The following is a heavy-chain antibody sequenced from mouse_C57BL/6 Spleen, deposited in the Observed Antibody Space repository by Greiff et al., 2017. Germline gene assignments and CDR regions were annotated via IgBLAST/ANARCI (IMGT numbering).Heavy chain of an antibody. CDR2: IYPGDGDT. D-gene: IGHD2-3*01. Sequence: QVQLQQSGPELVKPGASVKISCKASGYAFSSSWMNWVKQRPGKGLEWIGRIYPGDGDTNYNGKFKGKATLTADKSSSTAYMQLSSLTSEDSAVYFCARGYDGYYAFDYWGQGTTLTVSS. J-gene: IGHJ2*01. V-gene: IGHV1-82*01. CDR3: ARGYDGYYAFDY. CDR1: GYAFSSSW.